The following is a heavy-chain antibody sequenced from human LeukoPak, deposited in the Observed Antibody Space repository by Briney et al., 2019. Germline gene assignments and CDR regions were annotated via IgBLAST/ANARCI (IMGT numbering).Heavy chain of an antibody. V-gene: IGHV3-7*01. Sequence: GGALRLSCAASGFTFSTYWMRWVRQAPGKGLELVANIKQDGSEKYDVDCVKGRVTISIDNAKNSLYVQMNSLRAEDRAMYYCARDSAGNDYWGQGTLVTVSS. CDR2: IKQDGSEK. CDR3: ARDSAGNDY. D-gene: IGHD6-13*01. CDR1: GFTFSTYW. J-gene: IGHJ4*02.